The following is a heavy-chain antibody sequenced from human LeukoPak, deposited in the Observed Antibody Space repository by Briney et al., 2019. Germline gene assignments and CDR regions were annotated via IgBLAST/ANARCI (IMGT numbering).Heavy chain of an antibody. Sequence: SGPALVKPTQTLTLTCTFSGFSLSTSGMRVSWIRQPPGKALEWLARIDWDDDKFYSASLKTRLTISKDTSKNQVVLTMTNMDPVDTATYYCARMREEFDPWGQGTLVTVSS. J-gene: IGHJ5*02. V-gene: IGHV2-70*04. CDR1: GFSLSTSGMR. CDR3: ARMREEFDP. CDR2: IDWDDDK.